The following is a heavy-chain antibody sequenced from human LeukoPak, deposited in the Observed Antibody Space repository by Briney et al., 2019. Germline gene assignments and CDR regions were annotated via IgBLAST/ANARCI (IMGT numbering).Heavy chain of an antibody. CDR1: GFIFSSYA. V-gene: IGHV3-23*01. D-gene: IGHD3-10*01. CDR3: AKGIITISYGMDV. J-gene: IGHJ6*02. CDR2: ISGSGGST. Sequence: GGSLRLSCAASGFIFSSYAMSWVRQAPGKGLEWVSAISGSGGSTYYADSVKDRFTISRDNSKNTLYLQMNSLRAEDTAVYYCAKGIITISYGMDVWGQGTTVTVSS.